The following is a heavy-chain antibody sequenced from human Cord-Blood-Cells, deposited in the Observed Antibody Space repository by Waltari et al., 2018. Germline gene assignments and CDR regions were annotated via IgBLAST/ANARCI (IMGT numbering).Heavy chain of an antibody. CDR3: TTNRYCSSTSCYFRYFDY. D-gene: IGHD2-2*01. V-gene: IGHV3-15*01. J-gene: IGHJ4*02. CDR1: GFTFSNAW. CDR2: NTSRTDVGTT. Sequence: EVQLVEPGGGLVKPGGSLRLSCAASGFTFSNAWMSWVRQAAGEGLEWVGRNTSRTDVGTTDYASPVKGSFTISRDDSKDTLYLQMNSLKTEDTAVYYCTTNRYCSSTSCYFRYFDYWGQGTLVTVSS.